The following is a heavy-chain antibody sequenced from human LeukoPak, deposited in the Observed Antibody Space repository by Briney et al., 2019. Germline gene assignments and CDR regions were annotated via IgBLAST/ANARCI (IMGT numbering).Heavy chain of an antibody. Sequence: GGSLRLSCVAPGFTFSSYSMSWVRQAPEKGLEWVSYISSGTSTVLYADSVKGRFTTSRDNAKNSLYLQMNSLRAEDTAVYYCARDLTFCYESSTYALDLWGQGALVTVSS. J-gene: IGHJ5*02. CDR3: ARDLTFCYESSTYALDL. CDR2: ISSGTSTV. V-gene: IGHV3-48*01. CDR1: GFTFSSYS. D-gene: IGHD3-22*01.